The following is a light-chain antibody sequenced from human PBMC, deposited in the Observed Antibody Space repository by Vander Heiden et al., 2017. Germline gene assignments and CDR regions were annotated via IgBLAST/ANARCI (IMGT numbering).Light chain of an antibody. CDR2: DAS. CDR3: QQDNSYSGT. CDR1: QSISSW. V-gene: IGKV1-5*01. Sequence: DIQMTQSPSTLSASVGDRVTITCRASQSISSWLAWYQQKPGKAPKLLIYDASSLESGVPSRFRGSGSGTEFTLTISSLQPDDFATYYCQQDNSYSGTFGQGTKVEIK. J-gene: IGKJ1*01.